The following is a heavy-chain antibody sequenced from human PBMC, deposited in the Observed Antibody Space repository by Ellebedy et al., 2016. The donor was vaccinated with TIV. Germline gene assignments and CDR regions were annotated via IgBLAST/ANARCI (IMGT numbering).Heavy chain of an antibody. D-gene: IGHD3-10*01. CDR2: ISYDGSNK. CDR3: AKASWFGELLHPYYYYGMDV. Sequence: GESLKISCAASGFTFSSYAMHWVRQAPGKGLEWVAVISYDGSNKYYADSVKGRFTISRDNSKNTLYLQMNSLRAKDTAVYYCAKASWFGELLHPYYYYGMDVWGQGTTVTVSS. V-gene: IGHV3-30-3*01. CDR1: GFTFSSYA. J-gene: IGHJ6*02.